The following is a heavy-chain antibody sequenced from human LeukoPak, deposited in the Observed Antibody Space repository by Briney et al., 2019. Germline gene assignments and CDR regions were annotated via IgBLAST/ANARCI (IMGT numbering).Heavy chain of an antibody. Sequence: GGSLRLSSAASGFAFSGYWMSWVRQAPGKGLEWVSAISGSGGSTYYADSVKGRFTISRDNSKNTLYLQMNSLRAEDTAVYYCAKDRPDILTGSQFDYWGQGTLVTVSS. J-gene: IGHJ4*02. D-gene: IGHD3-9*01. CDR2: ISGSGGST. CDR3: AKDRPDILTGSQFDY. CDR1: GFAFSGYW. V-gene: IGHV3-23*01.